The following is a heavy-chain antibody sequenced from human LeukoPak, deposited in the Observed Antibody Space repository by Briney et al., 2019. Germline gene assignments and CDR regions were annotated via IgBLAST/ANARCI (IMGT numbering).Heavy chain of an antibody. CDR1: GYTFTSYD. CDR2: IIPIFGTA. D-gene: IGHD1-26*01. CDR3: ARDDLGGNSGIYYFDY. V-gene: IGHV1-69*05. Sequence: SVKVSCKASGYTFTSYDINWVRQAPGQGLEWMGRIIPIFGTANYAQKFQGRVTITTDESTSTAYMELSSLRSEDTAVYYCARDDLGGNSGIYYFDYWGQGTLVTVSS. J-gene: IGHJ4*02.